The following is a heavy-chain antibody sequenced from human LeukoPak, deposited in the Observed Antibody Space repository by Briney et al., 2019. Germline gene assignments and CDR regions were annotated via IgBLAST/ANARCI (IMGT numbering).Heavy chain of an antibody. CDR3: ARVGAIVVVPAATQEDY. V-gene: IGHV1-18*01. CDR1: GYTFTSYG. J-gene: IGHJ4*02. D-gene: IGHD2-2*01. Sequence: ASVKVSCKASGYTFTSYGISWLRQAPGQGLEWMGWISAYNGNTNYAQKLQGRVTMTTDTSTSTAYMELRSLRSDDTAVYYCARVGAIVVVPAATQEDYWGQGTLVTVSS. CDR2: ISAYNGNT.